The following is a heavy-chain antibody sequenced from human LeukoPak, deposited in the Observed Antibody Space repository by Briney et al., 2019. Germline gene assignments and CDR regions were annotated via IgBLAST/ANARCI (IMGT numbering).Heavy chain of an antibody. CDR3: ARGLLRFLANWFDP. D-gene: IGHD3-3*01. Sequence: SETLSLTCTVSSGSISNSNYYWGWIRQPPGKGLEWIGSIFYDGSPNYNPSLKSRVTISVDTSKNQFSLKLSSVTAADTAVYYCARGLLRFLANWFDPWGQGTLVTVSS. CDR2: IFYDGSP. V-gene: IGHV4-39*07. J-gene: IGHJ5*02. CDR1: SGSISNSNYY.